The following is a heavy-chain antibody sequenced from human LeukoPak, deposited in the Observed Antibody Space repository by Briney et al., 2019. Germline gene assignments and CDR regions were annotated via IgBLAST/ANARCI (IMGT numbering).Heavy chain of an antibody. V-gene: IGHV4-34*01. CDR3: SRAPKGTGPPLVAFDI. CDR1: GGSFSGYY. CDR2: INHSGST. Sequence: SETLSLTCAVYGGSFSGYYWSWIRQPPGKGLEWIGEINHSGSTNSNPSLKSRVTISVDTSKNQFSLKLSSVTAADTAVYYCSRAPKGTGPPLVAFDIWGQGTMVTVSS. D-gene: IGHD1-1*01. J-gene: IGHJ3*02.